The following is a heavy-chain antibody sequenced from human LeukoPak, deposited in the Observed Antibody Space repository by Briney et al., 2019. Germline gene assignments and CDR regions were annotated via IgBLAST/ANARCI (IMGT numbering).Heavy chain of an antibody. CDR1: GSTVSSNY. Sequence: PGGSLRLSCAVSGSTVSSNYMTWVRQAPGKGLEWVSLIYSGGSTFYADSVKGRFTISRDISENTVYLQMNSLRAEDTAVYYCAREGHTRYFDYWGQGTLVTVSS. CDR3: AREGHTRYFDY. CDR2: IYSGGST. J-gene: IGHJ4*02. V-gene: IGHV3-66*01.